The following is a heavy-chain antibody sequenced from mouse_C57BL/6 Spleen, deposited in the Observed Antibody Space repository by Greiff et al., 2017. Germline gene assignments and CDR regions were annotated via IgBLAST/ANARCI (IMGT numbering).Heavy chain of an antibody. Sequence: LQESGAELVKPGASVKLSCKASGFTFTEYTIHWVQQRSGQGLEWVGWFYNGSGSIKYNEKLKDKVTLTADKSSSTVDMELSRWTSENSAVDFCARSRSSAGTDYWGQGTTLTVAA. D-gene: IGHD4-1*01. V-gene: IGHV1-62-2*01. CDR2: FYNGSGSI. J-gene: IGHJ2*01. CDR3: ARSRSSAGTDY. CDR1: GFTFTEYT.